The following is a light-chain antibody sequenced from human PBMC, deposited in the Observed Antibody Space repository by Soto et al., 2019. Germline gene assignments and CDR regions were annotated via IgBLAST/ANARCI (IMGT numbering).Light chain of an antibody. CDR1: SSDVGAYDY. J-gene: IGLJ1*01. Sequence: QSVLTQPASVSGSPGQSITISCTGTSSDVGAYDYVSWYQQHPGTAPKLIIYDVSHRPSGVSDLFSGSKSGNTASLTISGLQAEDEANYYCTSYSGITTLGVFGTGTKLTVL. V-gene: IGLV2-14*03. CDR3: TSYSGITTLGV. CDR2: DVS.